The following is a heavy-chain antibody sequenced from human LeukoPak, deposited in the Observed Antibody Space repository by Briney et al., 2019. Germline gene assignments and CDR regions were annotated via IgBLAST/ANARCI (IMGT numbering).Heavy chain of an antibody. V-gene: IGHV4-59*08. CDR2: IYYSGST. CDR3: ARRNYAEAFDI. CDR1: GGSISSYY. J-gene: IGHJ3*02. Sequence: PSETLSLTCTVSGGSISSYYWSWIRQPPGKGLEWIGYIYYSGSTNYNPSLKSRVTISVDTSKNQFSLKLSSVTAADTAVHYCARRNYAEAFDIWGQGTMVTVSS. D-gene: IGHD1-7*01.